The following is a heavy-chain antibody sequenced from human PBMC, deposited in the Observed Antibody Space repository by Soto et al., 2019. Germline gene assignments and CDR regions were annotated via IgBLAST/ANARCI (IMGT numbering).Heavy chain of an antibody. CDR2: ISAHNGNT. D-gene: IGHD1-1*01. Sequence: QVHLVQSGAEVKKPGASVKVSCKASGYTFTSYGITWVRQAPGQGLEWMGWISAHNGNTDYAQKLQGRVIVTRDTITRTAYMELGTLRSDYTAVSYCARGRYGDYWGQGAMVTVSS. V-gene: IGHV1-18*01. CDR1: GYTFTSYG. J-gene: IGHJ4*02. CDR3: ARGRYGDY.